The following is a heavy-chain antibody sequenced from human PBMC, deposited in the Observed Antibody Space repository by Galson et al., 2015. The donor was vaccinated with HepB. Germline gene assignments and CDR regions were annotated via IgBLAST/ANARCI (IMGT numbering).Heavy chain of an antibody. Sequence: SLRLSCAASGFTFSNAWMSWVRQAPGKGLEWVGRIKSKTDGGTTDYAAPVKGRFTISRDDSKNTLYLQMNSLKTEDTAVYYCTTDSPEVCILSACYPRFRGAFDIWGQGTMVTVSS. D-gene: IGHD2-2*01. CDR3: TTDSPEVCILSACYPRFRGAFDI. V-gene: IGHV3-15*01. CDR1: GFTFSNAW. CDR2: IKSKTDGGTT. J-gene: IGHJ3*02.